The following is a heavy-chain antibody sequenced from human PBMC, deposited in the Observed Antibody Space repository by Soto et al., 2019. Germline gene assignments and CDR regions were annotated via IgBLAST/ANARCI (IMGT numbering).Heavy chain of an antibody. D-gene: IGHD3-16*01. Sequence: SETLSLTCTVSGGSISSYYWSWIRQPPGKGLEWIGYIYYSGSTNYNPSLKSRVTISVDTSKNQFSLKLSSVTAADTAVYYCAAPAVFGENMDVWGKGTTVTVSS. CDR1: GGSISSYY. J-gene: IGHJ6*03. V-gene: IGHV4-59*08. CDR3: AAPAVFGENMDV. CDR2: IYYSGST.